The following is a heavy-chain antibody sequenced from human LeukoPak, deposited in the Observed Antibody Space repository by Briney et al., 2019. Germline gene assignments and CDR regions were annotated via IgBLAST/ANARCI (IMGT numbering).Heavy chain of an antibody. V-gene: IGHV4-39*07. CDR3: AREGLISRITMVREPIDY. Sequence: SETLSLTCTVSGGSISSSSYYWGWIRQPPGKGLEWIGSIYHSGSTYYNPSLKSRVTISVDTSKNQFSLKLSSVTAADTAVYYCAREGLISRITMVREPIDYWGQGALVTVSS. CDR2: IYHSGST. D-gene: IGHD3-10*01. CDR1: GGSISSSSYY. J-gene: IGHJ4*02.